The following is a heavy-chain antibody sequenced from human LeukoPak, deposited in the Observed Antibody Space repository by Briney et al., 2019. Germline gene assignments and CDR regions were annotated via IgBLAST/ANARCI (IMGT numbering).Heavy chain of an antibody. CDR1: GYTLTELS. J-gene: IGHJ4*02. D-gene: IGHD6-13*01. Sequence: ASVKVSCKVSGYTLTELSMHWVRQAPGKGLEWMGGFDPEDGETIYAQKFQGRVTMTEDTSTDTAYMELSSLRSEDTAVYYCARDPSSSWYFDYWGQGTLVTVSS. V-gene: IGHV1-24*01. CDR3: ARDPSSSWYFDY. CDR2: FDPEDGET.